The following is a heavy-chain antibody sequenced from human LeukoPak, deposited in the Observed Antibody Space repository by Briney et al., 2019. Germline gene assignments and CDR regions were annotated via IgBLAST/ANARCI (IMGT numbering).Heavy chain of an antibody. V-gene: IGHV4-59*08. J-gene: IGHJ3*01. Sequence: SETLSLTCTVSGGSISSYYWSWIRQPPGKGLEWIGYIYYSGSTNYNPSLKGRVTISVDTSKNQFSLKLSSVTAADTAVYFCARGPYSYDSSGAFDVWGQGTMVTVSS. D-gene: IGHD3-22*01. CDR3: ARGPYSYDSSGAFDV. CDR2: IYYSGST. CDR1: GGSISSYY.